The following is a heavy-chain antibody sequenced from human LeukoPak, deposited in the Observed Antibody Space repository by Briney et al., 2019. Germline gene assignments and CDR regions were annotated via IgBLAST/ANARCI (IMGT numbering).Heavy chain of an antibody. CDR1: GFSFTSYS. CDR3: ARDVWGDRYGFFDN. CDR2: INSAGNSA. Sequence: GGSLRLSCAASGFSFTSYSMHWVRQVPGKGLMWVARINSAGNSASYEGSVQGRFTISRDNAKNTLSLQMSSLRVEDTGIYYCARDVWGDRYGFFDNWGRGTLVTVAS. J-gene: IGHJ4*02. D-gene: IGHD5-18*01. V-gene: IGHV3-74*01.